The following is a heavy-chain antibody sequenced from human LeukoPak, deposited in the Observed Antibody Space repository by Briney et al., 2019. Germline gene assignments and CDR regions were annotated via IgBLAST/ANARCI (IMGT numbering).Heavy chain of an antibody. D-gene: IGHD4-23*01. V-gene: IGHV3-11*01. J-gene: IGHJ4*02. CDR3: AAHYGGNSGY. CDR2: ISGSGTTI. CDR1: GFIFSDYY. Sequence: TGGSLRLSCAASGFIFSDYYMSWIRQAPGKGLEWVSYISGSGTTIKYADSTKGRFTISRDNAKRSLYLHMNSLRAEDTAVYYCAAHYGGNSGYWGQGTLVTVSS.